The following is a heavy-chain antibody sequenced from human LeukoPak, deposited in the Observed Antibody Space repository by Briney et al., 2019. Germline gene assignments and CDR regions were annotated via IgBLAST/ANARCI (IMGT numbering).Heavy chain of an antibody. CDR3: AGNYYDSSGYSLDY. CDR2: IYSGGST. J-gene: IGHJ4*02. D-gene: IGHD3-22*01. CDR1: GFTVSSNY. Sequence: PGGSLRLSCAASGFTVSSNYMSWVRQAPGKGLEWVSVIYSGGSTYYADSVKGRFTISRDNSKNTLYLQMNSLRAEDTAVYYCAGNYYDSSGYSLDYWGQGTLVTVSS. V-gene: IGHV3-53*01.